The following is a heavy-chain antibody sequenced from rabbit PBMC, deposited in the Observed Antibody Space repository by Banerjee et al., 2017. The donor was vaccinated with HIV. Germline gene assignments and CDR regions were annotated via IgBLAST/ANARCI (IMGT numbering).Heavy chain of an antibody. Sequence: QEQLEESGGDLVKPEGSLTLTCTASGFSLSSGAMSWVRQAPGKGLEWIGTINTGSGNTYYASWVNGRFTISRSTSLNTVTLQMTYLTGADTATYFCARYSSGWGYFNLWGPGTLVHRL. V-gene: IGHV1S47*01. CDR3: ARYSSGWGYFNL. CDR2: INTGSGNT. D-gene: IGHD4-1*01. CDR1: GFSLSSGA. J-gene: IGHJ4*01.